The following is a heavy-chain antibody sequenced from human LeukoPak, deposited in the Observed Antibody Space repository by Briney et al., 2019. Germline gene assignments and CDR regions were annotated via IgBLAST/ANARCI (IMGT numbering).Heavy chain of an antibody. CDR1: GFTFSSYE. CDR2: ISSGGSTI. Sequence: PGGSLRLPCTASGFTFSSYEMNWLRQATGKGLEWVSYISSGGSTIYYADSVKGRFTVSRDNAKNSLYLQMNSLRAEDTAVYYCARGGCLQRIDYWGQGTLVTVSS. D-gene: IGHD5-24*01. V-gene: IGHV3-48*03. J-gene: IGHJ4*02. CDR3: ARGGCLQRIDY.